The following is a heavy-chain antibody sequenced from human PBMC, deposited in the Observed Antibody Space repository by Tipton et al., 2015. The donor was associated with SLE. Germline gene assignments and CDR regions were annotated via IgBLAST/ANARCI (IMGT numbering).Heavy chain of an antibody. Sequence: QSGPEVKKPGASVKVSCKASGDTVKTHFIHWVRQAPGQGLDWMGVISPSGDGGSYSQNLQGRVTVTTDTSTSTVYMELSSLRSEDTAVYYCAREPPSSGYFDFWGQGTLVTVSS. CDR1: GDTVKTHF. CDR3: AREPPSSGYFDF. CDR2: ISPSGDGG. J-gene: IGHJ4*02. V-gene: IGHV1-46*02. D-gene: IGHD6-19*01.